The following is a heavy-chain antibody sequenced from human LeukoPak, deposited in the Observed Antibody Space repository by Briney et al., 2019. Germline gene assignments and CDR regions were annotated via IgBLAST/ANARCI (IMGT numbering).Heavy chain of an antibody. CDR3: APSPRDLHGFGI. V-gene: IGHV4-34*01. Sequence: PSETLSLTCGVYDGSFGTHYWSWIRQPPGKGLEWIGEIDHGGRTNYNPSLKSRVTISIDTSKNQFSLKLGSVTAADTAVYYCAPSPRDLHGFGIWGQGTMVTVSS. CDR1: DGSFGTHY. J-gene: IGHJ3*02. D-gene: IGHD2-21*02. CDR2: IDHGGRT.